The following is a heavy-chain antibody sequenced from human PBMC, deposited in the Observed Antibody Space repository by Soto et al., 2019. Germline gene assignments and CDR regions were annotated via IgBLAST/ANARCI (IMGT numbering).Heavy chain of an antibody. J-gene: IGHJ5*02. CDR2: IKSKTDGGTT. V-gene: IGHV3-15*07. D-gene: IGHD3-22*01. Sequence: PGGSLRLSCAASGFTFSNAWMNWVRQAPGKGLEWVGRIKSKTDGGTTDYAAPVKGRFTISRDDSKNTLYLQMNSLKTEDTAVYYCTTAETYYYDSSGYAPPALGWFDPWGQGTLVTVSS. CDR3: TTAETYYYDSSGYAPPALGWFDP. CDR1: GFTFSNAW.